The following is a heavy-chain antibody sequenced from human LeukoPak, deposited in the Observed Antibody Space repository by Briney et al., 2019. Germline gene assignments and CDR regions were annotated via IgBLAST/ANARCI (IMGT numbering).Heavy chain of an antibody. CDR1: GFTFSSYW. CDR2: IDSGDSSI. CDR3: ARERQPDYDGFAI. Sequence: GGSLRLSCAASGFTFSSYWMHWVRQVPGKGLVWVSRIDSGDSSILYADSVRGRFTISRDNSKNTLYLQMNSLRAEDTAVYYCARERQPDYDGFAIWGQGTMVTVSS. V-gene: IGHV3-74*01. J-gene: IGHJ3*02. D-gene: IGHD1-14*01.